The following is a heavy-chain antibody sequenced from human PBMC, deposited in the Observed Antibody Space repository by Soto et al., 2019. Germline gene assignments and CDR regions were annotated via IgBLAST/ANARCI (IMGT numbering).Heavy chain of an antibody. CDR2: INPSGGST. CDR3: ARDYYANWAFDY. CDR1: GYTFSNHY. V-gene: IGHV1-46*01. J-gene: IGHJ4*02. D-gene: IGHD3-22*01. Sequence: ASVKVSCKASGYTFSNHYIHWVRQAPGQGLEWMGIINPSGGSTNYAQKFQGRVTMTRDTSTSTVYMELSSLRSEDTAVYYCARDYYANWAFDYWGQGTLVTVS.